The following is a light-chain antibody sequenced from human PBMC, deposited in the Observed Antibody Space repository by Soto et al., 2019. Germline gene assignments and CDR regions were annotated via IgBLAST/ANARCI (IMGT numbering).Light chain of an antibody. Sequence: EIVLTQSPCTLSLSPGERATLSCRASQSVSSSYLAWYQQKPGQAPRLLIYGASSRATGIPDRFSGSGSGTDFTLTISSLEPEDFAVYYCQHRSSWPLTFGQGTKVDIK. CDR3: QHRSSWPLT. J-gene: IGKJ1*01. CDR1: QSVSSSY. CDR2: GAS. V-gene: IGKV3D-20*02.